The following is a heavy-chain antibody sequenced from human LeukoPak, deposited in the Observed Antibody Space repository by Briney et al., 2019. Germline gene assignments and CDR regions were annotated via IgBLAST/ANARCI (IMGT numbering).Heavy chain of an antibody. CDR3: ARYTDYGDHGGDYFDY. CDR1: GGSFSGYY. Sequence: SETLSLTCAVYGGSFSGYYWSWIRQHPGKGLEWIGYIYYSGSTYYNPSLKSRVTISVDTSKNQFSLKLSSVTAADTAVYYCARYTDYGDHGGDYFDYWGQGTLVTVSS. D-gene: IGHD4-17*01. CDR2: IYYSGST. J-gene: IGHJ4*02. V-gene: IGHV4-31*11.